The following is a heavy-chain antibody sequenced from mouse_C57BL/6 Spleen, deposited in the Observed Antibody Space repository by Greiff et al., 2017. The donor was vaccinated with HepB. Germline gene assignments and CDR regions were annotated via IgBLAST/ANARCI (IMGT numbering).Heavy chain of an antibody. CDR3: ARREDYYGSSYVNAMDY. V-gene: IGHV1-19*01. D-gene: IGHD1-1*01. CDR2: INPYNGGT. CDR1: GYTFTDYY. Sequence: VQLQQSGPVLVKPGASVKMSCKASGYTFTDYYMNWVKQSHGKSLEWIGVINPYNGGTSYNQKFKGKATLTVDKSSSTAYMELNSLTSEDSAVYYCARREDYYGSSYVNAMDYWGQGTSVTVSS. J-gene: IGHJ4*01.